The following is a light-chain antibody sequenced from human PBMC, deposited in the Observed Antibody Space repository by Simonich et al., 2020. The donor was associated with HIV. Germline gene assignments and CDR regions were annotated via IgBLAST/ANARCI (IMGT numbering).Light chain of an antibody. CDR2: LGS. CDR3: MQALQTPRT. J-gene: IGKJ1*01. V-gene: IGKV2-28*01. Sequence: DIIMTQSPLSLPVTPGEPASISCRSSQSLLHSNGYNSLAWYLQKPGQSPQLLIYLGSTRASGVPDRFSGSGSGTEFTLKISRVEAEDVGVYYCMQALQTPRTFGLGTKVEIK. CDR1: QSLLHSNGYNS.